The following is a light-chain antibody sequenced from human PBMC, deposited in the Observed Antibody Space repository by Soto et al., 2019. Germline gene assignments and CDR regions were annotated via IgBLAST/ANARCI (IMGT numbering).Light chain of an antibody. Sequence: QSALTQPASVSGSPGQSITISCTGTSSDVGNYKYVSGYQQHPGKAPKLMIYEVSNQPSGVTNRFSDSKSGNTAYLTISGLQAEEERDYYCFSYTSSGTHVFGTGTKLTVL. CDR3: FSYTSSGTHV. J-gene: IGLJ1*01. CDR2: EVS. CDR1: SSDVGNYKY. V-gene: IGLV2-14*01.